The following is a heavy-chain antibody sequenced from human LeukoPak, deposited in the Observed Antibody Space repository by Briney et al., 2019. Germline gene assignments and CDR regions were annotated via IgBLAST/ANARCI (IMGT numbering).Heavy chain of an antibody. Sequence: QAGGSLRLSCAASGFTFSSYAMHWVRQAPGKGLEWVAVISYDGSNKYYADSVKGRFTISRDSSKNTLYLQMNSLRAEDTAVYYCAREAGSGWYFYFDYWGQGTLVTVSS. V-gene: IGHV3-30*04. CDR2: ISYDGSNK. J-gene: IGHJ4*02. CDR1: GFTFSSYA. CDR3: AREAGSGWYFYFDY. D-gene: IGHD6-19*01.